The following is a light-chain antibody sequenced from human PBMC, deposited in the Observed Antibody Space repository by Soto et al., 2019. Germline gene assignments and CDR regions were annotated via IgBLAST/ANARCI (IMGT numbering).Light chain of an antibody. Sequence: QLVMTQSSSASASLGSSVKLTCTLSSVHSSYIIAWHQQQPGKAPRYLMKLEGSGSYNKGSGVPDRFSGYSSGADRYLTISNLQFEDEADYYCETWDSNTHTVFGGGTKLTVL. V-gene: IGLV4-60*02. J-gene: IGLJ3*02. CDR2: LEGSGSY. CDR3: ETWDSNTHTV. CDR1: SVHSSYI.